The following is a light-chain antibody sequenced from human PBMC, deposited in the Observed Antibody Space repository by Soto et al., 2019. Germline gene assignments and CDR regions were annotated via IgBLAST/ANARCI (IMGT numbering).Light chain of an antibody. CDR2: EVS. CDR1: SSDVGGYNY. V-gene: IGLV2-14*01. J-gene: IGLJ1*01. Sequence: QSALTQPASVSGSPGQSITISCTGTSSDVGGYNYVSWYQQHPGKAPKRMIYEVSNRPSGVSNRFSGSKSGNTASLTISGLQAEDEADYCSSYTSSSTLVFGTGTKLTVL. CDR3: SSYTSSSTLV.